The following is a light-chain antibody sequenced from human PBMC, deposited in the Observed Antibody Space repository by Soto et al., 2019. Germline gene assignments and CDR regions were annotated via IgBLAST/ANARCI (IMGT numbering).Light chain of an antibody. CDR2: GAS. CDR3: QQYNKWPLT. J-gene: IGKJ4*01. V-gene: IGKV3-15*01. Sequence: EIVMTQSPATLSVSPGERATLSCRASQSVYSNLAWYQQKPGQPPRLLIYGASTRATGIPARFSGSGSGTXXXLTISSLQSEDFAVYYCQQYNKWPLTFGGGTKVEVK. CDR1: QSVYSN.